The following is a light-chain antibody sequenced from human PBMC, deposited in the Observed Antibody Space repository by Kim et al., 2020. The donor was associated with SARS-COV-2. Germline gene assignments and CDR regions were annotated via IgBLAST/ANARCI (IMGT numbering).Light chain of an antibody. Sequence: STGESATLSCRASQSVSSNLAWYQQKPGQAPRLLIYGASTRATGIPARFSGSGSGTEFTPTISSLQSEDFAVYYCQQYNNWPPLTFGGGTKVDIK. CDR3: QQYNNWPPLT. J-gene: IGKJ4*01. CDR2: GAS. V-gene: IGKV3-15*01. CDR1: QSVSSN.